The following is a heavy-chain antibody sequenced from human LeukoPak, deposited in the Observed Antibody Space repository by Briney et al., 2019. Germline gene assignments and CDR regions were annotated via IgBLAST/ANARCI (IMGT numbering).Heavy chain of an antibody. J-gene: IGHJ4*02. D-gene: IGHD3-10*01. CDR2: SSDYNGHK. CDR1: GYTFTGYG. CDR3: ARDRYGTGSYDY. Sequence: AASVKVSCKASGYTFTGYGISWVRQAPGQGLAWMGWSSDYNGHKNYAQRLQGRVTMTTDTSTNIAYIELRSLIPDDTAVYYCARDRYGTGSYDYWGQGTLVAVSS. V-gene: IGHV1-18*04.